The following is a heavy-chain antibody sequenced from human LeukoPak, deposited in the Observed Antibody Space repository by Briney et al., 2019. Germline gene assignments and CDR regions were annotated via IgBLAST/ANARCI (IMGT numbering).Heavy chain of an antibody. J-gene: IGHJ4*02. CDR1: GFTFSDYY. CDR3: AKEGAAVAGYFDY. CDR2: ISTSGSTK. Sequence: GGSLRLSCAASGFTFSDYYMSWIRQAPGKGLEWVSYISTSGSTKYYGDSVKGRFTISRDNAKNSLYLQMNSLRAEDTAVYYCAKEGAAVAGYFDYWGQGTLVTVSS. V-gene: IGHV3-11*04. D-gene: IGHD6-19*01.